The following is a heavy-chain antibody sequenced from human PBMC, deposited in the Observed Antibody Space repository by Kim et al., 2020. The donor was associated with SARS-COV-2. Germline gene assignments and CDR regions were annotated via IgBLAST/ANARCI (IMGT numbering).Heavy chain of an antibody. CDR3: ARGAAGVDY. CDR2: GNN. V-gene: IGHV1-3*01. D-gene: IGHD6-13*01. J-gene: IGHJ4*02. Sequence: GNNRYSQKFQDTVTITRETSATTAYMELSSLGSEDTAVYYCARGAAGVDYWGQGTLVIVSS.